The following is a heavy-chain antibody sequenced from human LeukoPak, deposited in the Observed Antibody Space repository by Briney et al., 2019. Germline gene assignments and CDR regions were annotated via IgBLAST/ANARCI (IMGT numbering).Heavy chain of an antibody. CDR3: ARVGSYWFEY. CDR1: GVSISTYY. J-gene: IGHJ4*02. V-gene: IGHV4-59*01. CDR2: IDYSGAT. Sequence: TSETLSLTCTVSGVSISTYYWSWIRQPPGKGLEWIGYIDYSGATNYNPSLKSRVTMSVDTSKYQFSLKLSSVTAADTAVYYCARVGSYWFEYWGQGTLVTV. D-gene: IGHD2-8*02.